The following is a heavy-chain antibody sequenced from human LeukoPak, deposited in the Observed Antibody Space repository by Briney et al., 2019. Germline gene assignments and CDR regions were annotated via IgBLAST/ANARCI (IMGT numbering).Heavy chain of an antibody. Sequence: GGSLRLSCAASGFTFSTYAMHWVRQAPGKGLEYVSAISSNGGSTYYANSVKGRFTISRDNSKKALYLHMNSLRAEDTAVYYCARDYGGSSPFDYWGQGTLVTVSS. J-gene: IGHJ4*02. CDR3: ARDYGGSSPFDY. V-gene: IGHV3-64*01. CDR1: GFTFSTYA. D-gene: IGHD4-23*01. CDR2: ISSNGGST.